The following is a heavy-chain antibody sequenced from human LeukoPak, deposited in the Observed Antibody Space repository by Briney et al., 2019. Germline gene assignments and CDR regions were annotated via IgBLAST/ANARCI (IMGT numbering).Heavy chain of an antibody. V-gene: IGHV1-69*06. Sequence: SVKVSCKASGGIFTTYAINWVRQAPGQGLEWMGRTIPIFGSTNYAQKFQRRATITADKSTSTAYMGLSSLRSEDTAMYYCARASPIPNPDCTGGTCLPMGGPFDIWGQGTMVTVSS. CDR3: ARASPIPNPDCTGGTCLPMGGPFDI. J-gene: IGHJ3*02. CDR2: TIPIFGST. CDR1: GGIFTTYA. D-gene: IGHD2-15*01.